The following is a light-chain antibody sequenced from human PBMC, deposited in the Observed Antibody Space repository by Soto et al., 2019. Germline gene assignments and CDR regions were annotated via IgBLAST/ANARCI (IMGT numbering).Light chain of an antibody. CDR3: QQYKVYPYT. CDR2: DVS. V-gene: IGKV1-5*01. J-gene: IGKJ2*01. CDR1: QSLTGR. Sequence: DIQMTQSPSTLSASIGDTVTLTCRASQSLTGRLAWYQQKPGRPPKLLIYDVSILGSGVPSRFSGSESGADFTLTISSQRPDDFATFYCQQYKVYPYTFGQGTRL.